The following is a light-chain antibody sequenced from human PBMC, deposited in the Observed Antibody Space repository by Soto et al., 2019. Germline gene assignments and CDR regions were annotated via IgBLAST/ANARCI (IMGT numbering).Light chain of an antibody. CDR3: CSYTSSSTPWV. J-gene: IGLJ1*01. V-gene: IGLV2-14*03. Sequence: QSVLTQPASVSGSPGQSITISCTGTSSDVGGYNYVSWYQQHPGEAPKLMIYDVSDRPSGVSNRFSASKSGNTASLTISGLQPEDGADYFCCSYTSSSTPWVFGTGTKVTVL. CDR1: SSDVGGYNY. CDR2: DVS.